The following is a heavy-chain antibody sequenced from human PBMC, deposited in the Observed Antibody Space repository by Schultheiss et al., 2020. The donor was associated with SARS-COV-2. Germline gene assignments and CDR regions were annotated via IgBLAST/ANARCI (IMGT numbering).Heavy chain of an antibody. D-gene: IGHD4-11*01. CDR1: GGSISGYY. J-gene: IGHJ6*03. V-gene: IGHV4-34*01. CDR3: ARGGSSNQPLQYYYYMDV. CDR2: IKDSGRTT. Sequence: SETLSLTCTVSGGSISGYYWSWIRQSPGKGLEWIGEIKDSGRTTNYNPSLKSRVTISVDTSKNQFSLRLTSVTAADTAVYYCARGGSSNQPLQYYYYMDVWGKGTPVTVSS.